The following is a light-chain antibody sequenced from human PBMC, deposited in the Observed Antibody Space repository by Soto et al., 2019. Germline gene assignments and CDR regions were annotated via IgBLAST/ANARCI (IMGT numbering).Light chain of an antibody. V-gene: IGKV3-20*01. CDR3: QQYGSSPT. CDR1: QSVSSSY. J-gene: IGKJ4*01. Sequence: EIVLTQSPGTLSLSPGERATLSCRASQSVSSSYLACYQQKPGQAPRLLIYGASSRATGIPDRFSGSGSGTDFTLTISRLEPEDFAVYYCQQYGSSPTCGGGTKVEIK. CDR2: GAS.